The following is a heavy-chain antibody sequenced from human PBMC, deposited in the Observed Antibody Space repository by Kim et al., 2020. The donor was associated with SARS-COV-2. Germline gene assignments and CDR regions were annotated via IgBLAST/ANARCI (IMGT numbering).Heavy chain of an antibody. CDR1: GGSISSSSYY. J-gene: IGHJ6*02. Sequence: SETLSLTCTVSGGSISSSSYYWGWIRQPPGKGLEWIGSIYYSGSTYYNPSLKSRVTISVDTSKNQFSLKLSSVTAADTAVYYCARGTGTMGWFGDYYYYGMDVWGQGTTVTVSS. CDR2: IYYSGST. D-gene: IGHD1-7*01. CDR3: ARGTGTMGWFGDYYYYGMDV. V-gene: IGHV4-39*01.